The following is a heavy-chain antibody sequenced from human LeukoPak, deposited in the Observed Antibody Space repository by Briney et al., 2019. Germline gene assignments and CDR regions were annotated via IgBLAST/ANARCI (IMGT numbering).Heavy chain of an antibody. D-gene: IGHD1-1*01. CDR1: GGSISSGDYY. CDR3: ARDKGSNDFGWFDP. CDR2: IYYSGST. Sequence: SETLSLTCTVSGGSISSGDYYWSWICQPPGKGLEWIGYIYYSGSTYYNPSLKSRVTISVDTSKNQFSLKLSSVTAADTAVYYCARDKGSNDFGWFDPWGQGTLVTVSS. V-gene: IGHV4-30-4*08. J-gene: IGHJ5*02.